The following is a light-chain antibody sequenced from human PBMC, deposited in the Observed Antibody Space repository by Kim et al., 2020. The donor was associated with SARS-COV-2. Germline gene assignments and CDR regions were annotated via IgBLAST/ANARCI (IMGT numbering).Light chain of an antibody. CDR3: QQYNSYHA. V-gene: IGKV1-5*03. Sequence: DIQMTQSPSTLSASVGDRVNITCRASQSISRWLAWYQQKPGKAPKLLIYEASTLESGVPSRFSGRASGTEFPLTISSLQPDDFDSYSCQQYNSYHAFCQGTKLEI. CDR1: QSISRW. CDR2: EAS. J-gene: IGKJ2*01.